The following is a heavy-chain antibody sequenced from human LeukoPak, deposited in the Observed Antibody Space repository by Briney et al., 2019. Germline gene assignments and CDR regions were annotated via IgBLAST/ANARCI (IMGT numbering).Heavy chain of an antibody. Sequence: SETLSLTCTVSGGSISSYYWSWIRQPPGKGLEWIGYIYYSGSTYYNPSLKSRVTISVDTSKNQFSLKLSSVTAADTAVYYCARTYYYGSGSYLYYFDYWGQGTLVTVSS. J-gene: IGHJ4*02. D-gene: IGHD3-10*01. CDR1: GGSISSYY. CDR3: ARTYYYGSGSYLYYFDY. CDR2: IYYSGST. V-gene: IGHV4-59*08.